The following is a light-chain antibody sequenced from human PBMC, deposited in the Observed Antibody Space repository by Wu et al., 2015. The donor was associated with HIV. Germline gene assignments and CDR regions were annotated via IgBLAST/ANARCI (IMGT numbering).Light chain of an antibody. CDR1: QSVSSN. J-gene: IGKJ1*01. CDR3: QQYNNWPPWT. CDR2: GAS. V-gene: IGKV3-15*01. Sequence: EIVMTQSPATLSVSPGEGATLSCRASQSVSSNLAWYQQKPGQAPRLLIYGASTRATGIPARFSGGGSGTEFTLAISSMQSEDFAVYYCQQYNNWPPWTFGQGTKVEIK.